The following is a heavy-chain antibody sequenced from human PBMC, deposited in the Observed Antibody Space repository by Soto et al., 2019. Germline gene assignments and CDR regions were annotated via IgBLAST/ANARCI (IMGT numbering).Heavy chain of an antibody. Sequence: QVQLQQWGAGLLKPSETLSLTCAVYGGSFSGYYWSWIRQPPGKGLEWIGEINHSGSTNYNPSLKSRVTISVDTSKNQFSLKLSSVTAADTAVYYCARGSPIVGAGAFDIWGQGTMVTVSS. CDR1: GGSFSGYY. CDR3: ARGSPIVGAGAFDI. J-gene: IGHJ3*02. V-gene: IGHV4-34*01. D-gene: IGHD1-26*01. CDR2: INHSGST.